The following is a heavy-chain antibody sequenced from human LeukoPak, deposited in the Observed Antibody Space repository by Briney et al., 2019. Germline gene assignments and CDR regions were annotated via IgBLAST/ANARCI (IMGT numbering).Heavy chain of an antibody. CDR3: ARDTRYCSGGSCYHNKMSS. V-gene: IGHV1-18*01. Sequence: ASVKVSCKASGYTFTSYGISWVRQAPGQGLEWMGWISAYNGNTNYAQKLQGRVTMTTDTSTSTAYMELRSLRSDDTAVYYCARDTRYCSGGSCYHNKMSSWGKGPLVTVSS. CDR2: ISAYNGNT. D-gene: IGHD2-15*01. CDR1: GYTFTSYG. J-gene: IGHJ5*02.